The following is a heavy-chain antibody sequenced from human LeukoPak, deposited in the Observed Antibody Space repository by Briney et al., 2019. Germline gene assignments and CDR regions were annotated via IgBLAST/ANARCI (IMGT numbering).Heavy chain of an antibody. J-gene: IGHJ6*03. CDR3: ARDRDSMDV. V-gene: IGHV4-61*02. Sequence: SETLSLTCTVSGGSISSGSYYWSWIRQPAGKGLEWIGRIYTSGSTNYNPSLKSRVTISVDTSENQFSLKLSSVTAADTAVYYCARDRDSMDVWGKGTTVTVSS. CDR1: GGSISSGSYY. D-gene: IGHD3-10*01. CDR2: IYTSGST.